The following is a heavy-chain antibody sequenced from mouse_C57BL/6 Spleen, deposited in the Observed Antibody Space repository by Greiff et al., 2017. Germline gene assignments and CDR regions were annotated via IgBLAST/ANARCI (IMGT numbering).Heavy chain of an antibody. CDR3: ARGGPYGSDAGFAD. Sequence: VQLQQSGAELVKPGASVKLSCTASGFNIKDYYMHWVKQRTEQGLEWIGRIDPEDGETKSAPKFHGKATITADTSANTAYLQLSSLTSEDTAVYYCARGGPYGSDAGFADWGQGTLVTVSA. CDR1: GFNIKDYY. J-gene: IGHJ3*01. CDR2: IDPEDGET. V-gene: IGHV14-2*01. D-gene: IGHD1-1*01.